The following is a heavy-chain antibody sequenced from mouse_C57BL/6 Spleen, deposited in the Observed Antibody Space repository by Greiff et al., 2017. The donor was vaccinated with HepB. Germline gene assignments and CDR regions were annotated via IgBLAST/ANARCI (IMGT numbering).Heavy chain of an antibody. CDR1: GYTFTSYG. CDR2: IYPRGGNT. J-gene: IGHJ2*01. CDR3: AKGYYGSSYYFDY. D-gene: IGHD1-1*01. V-gene: IGHV1-81*01. Sequence: VQLQQSGAELARPGASVKLSCKASGYTFTSYGISWVKQRTGQGLEWIGEIYPRGGNTYYNEKFKGKATLTADKSSSTAYMELRSLTSEDSAVYFCAKGYYGSSYYFDYWGQGTTLTVSS.